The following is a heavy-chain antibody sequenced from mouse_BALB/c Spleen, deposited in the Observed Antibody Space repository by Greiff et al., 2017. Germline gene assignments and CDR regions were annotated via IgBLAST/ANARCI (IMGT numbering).Heavy chain of an antibody. J-gene: IGHJ3*01. CDR3: ARQNWAWFAY. Sequence: EVKLMESGGGLVQPGGSLKLSCAASGFTFSSYTMSWVRQTPEKRLEWVAYISNGGGSTYYPDTVKGRFTISRDNAKNTLYLQMSSLKSEDTAMYYCARQNWAWFAYWGQGTLVTVSA. CDR2: ISNGGGST. D-gene: IGHD4-1*01. V-gene: IGHV5-12-2*01. CDR1: GFTFSSYT.